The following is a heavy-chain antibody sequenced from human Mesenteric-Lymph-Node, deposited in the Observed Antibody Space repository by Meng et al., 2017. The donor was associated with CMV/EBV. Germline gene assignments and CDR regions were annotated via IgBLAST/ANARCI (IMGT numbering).Heavy chain of an antibody. CDR1: STFTRYY. J-gene: IGHJ5*02. CDR3: ARAPTITIFGGSGWLDP. V-gene: IGHV1-2*04. CDR2: INPNSGGT. D-gene: IGHD3-3*01. Sequence: STFTRYYIHWVRQAPGHGLEWMGWINPNSGGTNYAQKFQGWVTMTRDTSFSTAYMELSRLTSDDTAVYYCARAPTITIFGGSGWLDPWGQGTLVTVSS.